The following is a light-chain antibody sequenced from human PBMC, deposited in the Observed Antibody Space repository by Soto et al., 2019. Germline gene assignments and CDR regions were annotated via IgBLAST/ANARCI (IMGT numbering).Light chain of an antibody. CDR2: GAS. CDR1: QSVISY. Sequence: PGERATLSCRASQSVISYLVWYQQKPGQAPRLLIYGASTRATGIPARFSGSGSGTEFTLTISSLQSEDFAVYYCQHYNNWPTTFGPGTKVDIK. J-gene: IGKJ3*01. V-gene: IGKV3-15*01. CDR3: QHYNNWPTT.